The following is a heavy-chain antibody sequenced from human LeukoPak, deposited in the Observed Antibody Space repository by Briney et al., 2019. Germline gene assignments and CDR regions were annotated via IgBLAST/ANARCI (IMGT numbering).Heavy chain of an antibody. CDR2: ISSSGST. J-gene: IGHJ4*02. D-gene: IGHD3-3*01. CDR3: ARGVWSGYLFDY. Sequence: SSETLSLTCSVSGGSISSSHYYWNWVRQPAGKGLEWIGRISSSGSTTYSPSLQSRVTMSVGTSNNHFSLKLSSVTAADTAVYYCARGVWSGYLFDYWGQGTLVTVSS. V-gene: IGHV4-61*02. CDR1: GGSISSSHYY.